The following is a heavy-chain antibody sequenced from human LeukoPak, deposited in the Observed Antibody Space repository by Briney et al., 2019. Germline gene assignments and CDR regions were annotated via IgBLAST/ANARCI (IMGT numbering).Heavy chain of an antibody. CDR3: ASRLKNPSDYGLSKYYFDS. V-gene: IGHV3-23*01. Sequence: PGGSLRLSCVASGFTFSSYAMSWVRQAPGKGLEWVSAISGNGGRTYFADSVKGRFIISRDNSKNTLFLQWNSLRGEDTAVYYCASRLKNPSDYGLSKYYFDSWGQGTLVTVSS. J-gene: IGHJ4*02. D-gene: IGHD4-17*01. CDR1: GFTFSSYA. CDR2: ISGNGGRT.